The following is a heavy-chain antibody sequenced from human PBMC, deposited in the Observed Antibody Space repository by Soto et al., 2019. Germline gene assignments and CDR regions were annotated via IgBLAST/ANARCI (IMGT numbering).Heavy chain of an antibody. CDR2: INRGASGT. D-gene: IGHD5-18*01. J-gene: IGHJ4*02. CDR1: GFIFSAYW. V-gene: IGHV3-7*01. Sequence: EVQLVESGGDLVQPGGSLRLSCAGSGFIFSAYWMSWVRHGPGKGLEWVAMINRGASGTYYVDSVKGRFTISRDNAKNALYLQMNSLRVEDTAVYYCATLDTAEIQTAAYWGQGTLVTVSS. CDR3: ATLDTAEIQTAAY.